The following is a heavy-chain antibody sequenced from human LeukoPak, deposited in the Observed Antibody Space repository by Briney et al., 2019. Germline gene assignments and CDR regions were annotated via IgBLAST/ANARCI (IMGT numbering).Heavy chain of an antibody. V-gene: IGHV1-8*03. CDR1: GYTFTSYD. CDR3: ARGDIVVVPAAIRRMVVRGRGAFDI. Sequence: GASVKVSCKASGYTFTSYDINWVRQATGQGLEWMGWMNPNSGNTGYAQKFQGRVTITRNTSISTAYMELSSLRSEDTAVYYCARGDIVVVPAAIRRMVVRGRGAFDIWGQGTMVTVSS. CDR2: MNPNSGNT. D-gene: IGHD2-2*02. J-gene: IGHJ3*02.